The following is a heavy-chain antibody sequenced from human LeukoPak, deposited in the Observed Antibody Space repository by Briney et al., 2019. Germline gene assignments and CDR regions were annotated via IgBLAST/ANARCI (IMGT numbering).Heavy chain of an antibody. D-gene: IGHD2-2*01. CDR3: ARARLGGIVVVPAGSEGRYWFGP. J-gene: IGHJ5*02. CDR1: GGSISSYH. CDR2: IHYSGNT. V-gene: IGHV4-59*01. Sequence: SETPSLTCTVSGGSISSYHWSRIRQPPGKGLEWIGYIHYSGNTNYNPSLRSRVTISVDTSKNQFSLRLGSVTAADTAVYYCARARLGGIVVVPAGSEGRYWFGPWAREPWSPSPQ.